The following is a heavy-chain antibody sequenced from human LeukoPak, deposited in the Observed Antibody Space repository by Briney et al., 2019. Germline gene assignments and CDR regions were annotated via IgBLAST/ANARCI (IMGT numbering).Heavy chain of an antibody. CDR1: GFTFSSYS. J-gene: IGHJ4*02. Sequence: GGSLRLSCAASGFTFSSYSMNWVRQAPGKGLEWVSSISSSSSYIYYADSVKGRFTISRDNAKNSLYLQMNSLRAEDMAVYYCARVAAAGTEYFDYWGQGTLVTVSS. V-gene: IGHV3-21*01. D-gene: IGHD6-13*01. CDR3: ARVAAAGTEYFDY. CDR2: ISSSSSYI.